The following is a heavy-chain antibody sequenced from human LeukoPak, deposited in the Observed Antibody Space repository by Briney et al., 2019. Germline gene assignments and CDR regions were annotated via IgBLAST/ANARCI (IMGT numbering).Heavy chain of an antibody. J-gene: IGHJ5*02. CDR3: ARAQTIAPYSSGWYGGGWFDP. D-gene: IGHD6-19*01. V-gene: IGHV1-69*05. CDR2: IIPIFGTA. CDR1: GYTFTSYD. Sequence: ASVKVSCKASGYTFTSYDINWVRQATGQGLEWMGGIIPIFGTANYAQKFQGRVTITTDESTSTAYMELSSLRSEDTAVYYCARAQTIAPYSSGWYGGGWFDPWGQGTLVTVSS.